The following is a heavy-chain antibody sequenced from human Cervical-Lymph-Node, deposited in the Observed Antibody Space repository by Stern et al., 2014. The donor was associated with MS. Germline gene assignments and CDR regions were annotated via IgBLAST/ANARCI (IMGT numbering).Heavy chain of an antibody. D-gene: IGHD5-12*01. Sequence: KESGPGLVKPSETLSLTCSVSGGSISRSTYYWGWIRQPPGKGLEWIGSIYYSGTTYYNPSLKSRVTIDTSTNQFSLRLTRVTAADTAVYYCARHDGWLPHYWSQGTLVTVSS. CDR2: IYYSGTT. CDR1: GGSISRSTYY. J-gene: IGHJ4*02. V-gene: IGHV4-39*01. CDR3: ARHDGWLPHY.